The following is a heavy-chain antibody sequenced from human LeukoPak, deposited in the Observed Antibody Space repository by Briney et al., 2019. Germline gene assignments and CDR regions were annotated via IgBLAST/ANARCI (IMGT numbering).Heavy chain of an antibody. CDR1: GYTFTGYY. CDR3: ARDPYYYDSSGYYYVQAFDI. V-gene: IGHV1-2*02. J-gene: IGHJ3*02. CDR2: INPNSGGT. D-gene: IGHD3-22*01. Sequence: GASVKVSCKASGYTFTGYYMHRVRQAPGQGLEWMGWINPNSGGTNYAQKFQGRVTMTRDTSISTAYMELSRLRSDDTAVYYCARDPYYYDSSGYYYVQAFDIWGQGTMVTVSS.